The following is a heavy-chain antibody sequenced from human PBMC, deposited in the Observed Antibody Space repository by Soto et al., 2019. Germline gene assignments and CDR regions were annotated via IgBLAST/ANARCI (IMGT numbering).Heavy chain of an antibody. CDR1: GFTFSNAW. CDR3: TTEGTSYYDFWSGYRGGEFDY. Sequence: GGSLRLSCAASGFTFSNAWMNWVRQAPGKGLEWVGRIKSKTDGGTTDYAAPVKGRFTISRDDSKNTLYLQMNSLKTEDTAVYYCTTEGTSYYDFWSGYRGGEFDYWGQGTLVTVSS. V-gene: IGHV3-15*07. D-gene: IGHD3-3*01. J-gene: IGHJ4*02. CDR2: IKSKTDGGTT.